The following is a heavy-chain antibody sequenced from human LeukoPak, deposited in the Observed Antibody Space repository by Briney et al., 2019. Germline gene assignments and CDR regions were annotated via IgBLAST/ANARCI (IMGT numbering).Heavy chain of an antibody. CDR1: GGTFSSYA. J-gene: IGHJ4*02. D-gene: IGHD4-11*01. CDR2: IIPIFGTA. CDR3: ARSPLYSNYESALDY. Sequence: GASVKVSCKASGGTFSSYAISWVRQAPGQGLEWMGGIIPIFGTANYAQKFQGRVTITADESTSTAYMELSSLRSEDTAVYYCARSPLYSNYESALDYWGQGTLVTVSS. V-gene: IGHV1-69*01.